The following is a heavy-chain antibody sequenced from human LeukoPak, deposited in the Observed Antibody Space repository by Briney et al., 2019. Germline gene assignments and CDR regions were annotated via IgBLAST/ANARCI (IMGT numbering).Heavy chain of an antibody. J-gene: IGHJ5*02. Sequence: SETLSLTCTVSGGSISSGGYYWSWIRQHPGKGLEWIGYIYYSGSTYSNPSLKSRVTIAVDTSKNQFSLNLSSVTAADTAVYYCARYCSSTNCYKGGFDPWGQGTLVTVSS. V-gene: IGHV4-31*03. CDR1: GGSISSGGYY. D-gene: IGHD2-2*02. CDR2: IYYSGST. CDR3: ARYCSSTNCYKGGFDP.